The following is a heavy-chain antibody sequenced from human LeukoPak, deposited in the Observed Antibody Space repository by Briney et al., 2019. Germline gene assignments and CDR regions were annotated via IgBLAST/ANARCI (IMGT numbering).Heavy chain of an antibody. Sequence: GGSLRLSCAASGFTFSTYAMSWVRQAPGKGLEWVSGFSGSGDGTYYADSVKGRFTISRDDSKNTLYLQMNSLRAEDTAVYYCAKGAHGLLGVPTAATLFDYWGQGTLVTVSS. J-gene: IGHJ4*02. CDR3: AKGAHGLLGVPTAATLFDY. V-gene: IGHV3-23*01. CDR2: FSGSGDGT. D-gene: IGHD2-15*01. CDR1: GFTFSTYA.